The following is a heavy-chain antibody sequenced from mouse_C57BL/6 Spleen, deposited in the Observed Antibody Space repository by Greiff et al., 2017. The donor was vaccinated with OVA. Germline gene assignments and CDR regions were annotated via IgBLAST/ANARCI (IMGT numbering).Heavy chain of an antibody. J-gene: IGHJ4*01. V-gene: IGHV3-6*01. D-gene: IGHD2-4*01. CDR1: GYSITSGYY. CDR2: ISYDGSN. Sequence: DVKLQESGPGLVKPSQSLSLTCSVTGYSITSGYYWNWIRQFPGNKLEWMGYISYDGSNNYNPSLKNRISITRDISKNQFFLKLNSVTTEDTATYYCARDPYDYDSAMDYWGQGTSVTVSS. CDR3: ARDPYDYDSAMDY.